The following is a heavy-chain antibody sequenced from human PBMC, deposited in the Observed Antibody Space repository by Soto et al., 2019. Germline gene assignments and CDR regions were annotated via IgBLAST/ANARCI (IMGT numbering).Heavy chain of an antibody. CDR3: ARYWHSYSLNYYRGMDV. Sequence: PGESLKISCKGSGYNFATDWIGWVRQMPGKGLEWMGIIHPADSDTRYSPSSQGQVTISADKSISTAYLQWSSLKASDTAMYYCARYWHSYSLNYYRGMDVWGQGTTVTVS. D-gene: IGHD5-18*01. CDR1: GYNFATDW. V-gene: IGHV5-51*01. J-gene: IGHJ6*02. CDR2: IHPADSDT.